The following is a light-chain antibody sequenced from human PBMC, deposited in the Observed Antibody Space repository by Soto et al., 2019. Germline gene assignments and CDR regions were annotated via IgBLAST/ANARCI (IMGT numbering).Light chain of an antibody. CDR3: QQYNNWPPSII. J-gene: IGKJ5*01. CDR1: ESVSSN. CDR2: GAS. V-gene: IGKV3-15*01. Sequence: LSLSQKATATPSRRAIESVSSNLAWYQQRPGQAPRLLIYGASTRATDTPVRFRGSGSGTEFTLTISSLQSEDFAVYYCQQYNNWPPSIIFGQGTRLEI.